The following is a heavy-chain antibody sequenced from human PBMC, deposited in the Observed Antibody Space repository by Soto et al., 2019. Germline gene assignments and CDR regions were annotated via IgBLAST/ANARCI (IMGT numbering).Heavy chain of an antibody. D-gene: IGHD3-16*01. CDR2: ISPSGGST. Sequence: GASLKVSCKAYGYTFTSYYMHWVRQTPGQGLEWMGIISPSGGSTSYAQKFQGRVTMTRDTSTSTVYMELSSLRSEDTAVYYCARVRGEPYYYYGMDVWGQGTTVTVSS. V-gene: IGHV1-46*01. CDR3: ARVRGEPYYYYGMDV. J-gene: IGHJ6*02. CDR1: GYTFTSYY.